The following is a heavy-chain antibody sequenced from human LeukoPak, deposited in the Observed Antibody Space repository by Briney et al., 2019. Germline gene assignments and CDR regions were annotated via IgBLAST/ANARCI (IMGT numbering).Heavy chain of an antibody. D-gene: IGHD3-22*01. CDR2: INHSGST. V-gene: IGHV4-34*01. J-gene: IGHJ4*02. CDR1: GGSFSGYY. CDR3: ATGYYYDSSGYYYVMNY. Sequence: SETLSLTCAVYGGSFSGYYWSWIRQPPGKGLEWIGEINHSGSTNYNPSLKSRVTISVDTSKNQFSLKLSSVTAADTAVYYCATGYYYDSSGYYYVMNYWGQGTLVTVSS.